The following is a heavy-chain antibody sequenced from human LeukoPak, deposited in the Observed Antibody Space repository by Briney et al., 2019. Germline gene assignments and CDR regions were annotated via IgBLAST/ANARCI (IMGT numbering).Heavy chain of an antibody. CDR2: INPSGGST. CDR3: ARDSTYSYHSSGYYLDF. CDR1: GYTFTNYY. V-gene: IGHV1-46*01. Sequence: ASVKVSCKASGYTFTNYYMHWVRQAPGHGLEWMGIINPSGGSTSYAQKFQGRVAMARDASTSTVYMELTSLRSEDTAVYYCARDSTYSYHSSGYYLDFWGQGTLVTVSS. D-gene: IGHD3-22*01. J-gene: IGHJ4*02.